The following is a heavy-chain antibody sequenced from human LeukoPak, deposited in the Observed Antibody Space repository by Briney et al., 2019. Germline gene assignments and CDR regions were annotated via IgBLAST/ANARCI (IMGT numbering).Heavy chain of an antibody. CDR3: ARHTGWYRNAFDI. Sequence: GGSLRLSCAASGFTFSRNWMSWVRQAPGKRLEWVANIKEDGSDKYYVGSVKGRFTISRDNANNSLSLQMNSLRAEDTAVYYCARHTGWYRNAFDIWGQGTMVTVSS. CDR2: IKEDGSDK. CDR1: GFTFSRNW. D-gene: IGHD6-19*01. V-gene: IGHV3-7*01. J-gene: IGHJ3*02.